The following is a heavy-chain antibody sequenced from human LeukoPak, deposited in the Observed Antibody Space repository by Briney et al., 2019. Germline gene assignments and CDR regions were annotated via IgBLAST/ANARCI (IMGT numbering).Heavy chain of an antibody. V-gene: IGHV4-39*07. CDR3: ARAFTVTTIDY. CDR1: GGSISSSSYF. J-gene: IGHJ4*02. D-gene: IGHD4-17*01. CDR2: IYYSGST. Sequence: SETLSLTCTVSGGSISSSSYFWGWIRQPPGKGLEWIGSIYYSGSTYYNPSLKSRVTISVDTSKNQFSLKLSSVTAADTAVYYCARAFTVTTIDYWGQGTLVVVSS.